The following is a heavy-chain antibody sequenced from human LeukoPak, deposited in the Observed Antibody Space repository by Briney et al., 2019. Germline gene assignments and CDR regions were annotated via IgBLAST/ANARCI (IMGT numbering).Heavy chain of an antibody. CDR3: AKSNDYYDNSGYFDY. CDR1: GFTFDDYA. D-gene: IGHD3-22*01. CDR2: ISWTSGSI. J-gene: IGHJ4*02. V-gene: IGHV3-9*03. Sequence: GGSLRLSCAASGFTFDDYAMHWVRHAPGKGLEWVSTISWTSGSIGYAASVKSRFTISRDNARNSLYLQMNSLRAEDMALYYCAKSNDYYDNSGYFDYWGQGTLVTVAS.